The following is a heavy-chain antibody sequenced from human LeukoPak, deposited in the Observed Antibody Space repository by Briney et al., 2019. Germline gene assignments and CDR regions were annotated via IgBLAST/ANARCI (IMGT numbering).Heavy chain of an antibody. J-gene: IGHJ4*02. CDR3: ARLRRNSDRSDFFYYYDH. CDR1: GFTFSSYS. CDR2: VNTVSSYI. D-gene: IGHD3-22*01. V-gene: IGHV3-21*01. Sequence: PGGSLRLSCAASGFTFSSYSMNWVRQAPGKGLEWVASVNTVSSYIYYADSMRGRFTIPRDNAKNSLFLQMNSLRAEDTAVYYCARLRRNSDRSDFFYYYDHWGQGTLVTVSS.